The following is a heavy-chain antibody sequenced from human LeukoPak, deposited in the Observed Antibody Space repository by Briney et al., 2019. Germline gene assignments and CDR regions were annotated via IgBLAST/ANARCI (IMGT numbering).Heavy chain of an antibody. CDR2: IRGSSGTT. D-gene: IGHD3-22*01. J-gene: IGHJ3*02. CDR1: GFTFSNYA. CDR3: AKIAYYYYDSSAYYLDAFDI. Sequence: GGSLRLSCAASGFTFSNYAMSWVLQAPGKGLDWVSAIRGSSGTTYYADSVKCRFTISRDNSKNRLYLQMNSMRAEDTAVYFCAKIAYYYYDSSAYYLDAFDIWGQGTMVTVSS. V-gene: IGHV3-23*01.